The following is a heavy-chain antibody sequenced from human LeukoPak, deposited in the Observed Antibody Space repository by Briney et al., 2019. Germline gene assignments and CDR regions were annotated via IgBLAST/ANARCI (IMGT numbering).Heavy chain of an antibody. CDR2: ISYAGSI. CDR3: AKSALAEPYFDY. Sequence: GGSLRLSCAASGFTFNIYGMHWVRQAPGKGLEWVAVISYAGSIDYGDSVKGRFTISRDNSKNTVFLQMNSLRPEDTAVYHCAKSALAEPYFDYWGQGILVTVSS. D-gene: IGHD1-26*01. J-gene: IGHJ4*02. CDR1: GFTFNIYG. V-gene: IGHV3-30*18.